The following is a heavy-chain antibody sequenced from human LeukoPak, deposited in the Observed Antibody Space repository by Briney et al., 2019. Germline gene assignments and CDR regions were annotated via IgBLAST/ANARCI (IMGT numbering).Heavy chain of an antibody. Sequence: PSETLSLTCTVSGYSISSGYYWGWIRQPPGKGLEWIGSIYHSGSTYYNPSLKSRVTISVDTSKNQFSLKLSSVTAADTAVYYCARHYSGSYFDHLDYWGQGTLVTVSS. J-gene: IGHJ4*02. D-gene: IGHD1-26*01. V-gene: IGHV4-38-2*02. CDR1: GYSISSGYY. CDR2: IYHSGST. CDR3: ARHYSGSYFDHLDY.